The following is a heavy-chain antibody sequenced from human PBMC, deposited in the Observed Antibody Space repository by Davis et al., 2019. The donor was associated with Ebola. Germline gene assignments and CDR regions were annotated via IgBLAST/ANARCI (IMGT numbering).Heavy chain of an antibody. Sequence: GGSLRPSCAASGFTFSSYWMSWVRQAPGKGLEWVANIKQDGSEKYYVDSVRGRFTISRDNAKNSLYLQMNSLRAEDTAVYYCARLTGDLIWYFDLWGRGTLVTVSS. D-gene: IGHD7-27*01. CDR1: GFTFSSYW. J-gene: IGHJ2*01. CDR2: IKQDGSEK. CDR3: ARLTGDLIWYFDL. V-gene: IGHV3-7*03.